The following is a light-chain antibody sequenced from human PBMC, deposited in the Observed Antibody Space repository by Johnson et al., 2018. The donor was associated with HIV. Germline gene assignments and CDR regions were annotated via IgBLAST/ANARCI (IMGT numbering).Light chain of an antibody. CDR2: DNN. CDR1: SSNIGNNY. V-gene: IGLV1-51*01. Sequence: QSVLTQPPSVSAAPGQKVTISCSGSSSNIGNNYVSWYQQLPGTAPKLLIYDNNKRPSGIPDRFSGSKSGTSVTLDITGLQTGDEADYYCGTWDSSLSVYVFGTWTKVTVL. J-gene: IGLJ1*01. CDR3: GTWDSSLSVYV.